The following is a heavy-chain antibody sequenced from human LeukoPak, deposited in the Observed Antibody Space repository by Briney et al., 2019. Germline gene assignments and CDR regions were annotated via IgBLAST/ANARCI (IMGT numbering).Heavy chain of an antibody. Sequence: PSETLSLTCTVSGGSISNYYWSWIRQSPEKGLEWIGYIHDSGSTNYNPSLKSRVTISVDTSKNQFYLKLSSVTAADTAVYYCARLDAAAGRYLQFFYWGQGTLVTVSS. CDR2: IHDSGST. CDR1: GGSISNYY. V-gene: IGHV4-59*08. J-gene: IGHJ4*02. D-gene: IGHD5-24*01. CDR3: ARLDAAAGRYLQFFY.